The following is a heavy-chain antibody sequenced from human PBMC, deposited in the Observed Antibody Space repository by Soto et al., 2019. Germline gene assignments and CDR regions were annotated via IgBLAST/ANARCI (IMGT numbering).Heavy chain of an antibody. J-gene: IGHJ6*02. D-gene: IGHD2-2*01. CDR1: GFTFSSYG. CDR3: AKDRLYCSSTSCYRNFYYYYGMDV. CDR2: ISYDGSNK. V-gene: IGHV3-30*18. Sequence: QVQLVESGGGVVQPGRSLRLSCAASGFTFSSYGMHWVRQAPGKGLEWVAVISYDGSNKYYADSVKGRFTISRDNSKNTLYLQMNNLRAEDTAVYYCAKDRLYCSSTSCYRNFYYYYGMDVWGQGTTVTVSS.